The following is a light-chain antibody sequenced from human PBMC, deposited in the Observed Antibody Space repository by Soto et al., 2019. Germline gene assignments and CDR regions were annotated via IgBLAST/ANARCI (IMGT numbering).Light chain of an antibody. V-gene: IGKV3-20*01. CDR2: GAS. CDR3: QQYGNSPRT. Sequence: EIVLTQSPGTLSLSPGERASLSCRASQSVSSSYLAWYQQKPGQAPRLVIYGASTRATGIPDRFSGSGSGTDFPLTISRLEPEDFAVYYCQQYGNSPRTFGQGTKVEIK. CDR1: QSVSSSY. J-gene: IGKJ1*01.